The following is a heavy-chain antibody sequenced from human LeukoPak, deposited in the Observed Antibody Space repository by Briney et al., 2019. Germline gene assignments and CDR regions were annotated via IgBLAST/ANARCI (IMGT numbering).Heavy chain of an antibody. J-gene: IGHJ3*02. CDR2: ISYGGSNK. Sequence: PGGSLRLSCAASGFTFSNYWMSWVRQAPGKGLEWVAIISYGGSNKYYADSVKGRFTISRDNSKNILYLQMNSLRAEDTAVYYCAAGTYHFDSSGYSAFDIWGQGTMVTVSS. D-gene: IGHD3-22*01. CDR3: AAGTYHFDSSGYSAFDI. CDR1: GFTFSNYW. V-gene: IGHV3-30*03.